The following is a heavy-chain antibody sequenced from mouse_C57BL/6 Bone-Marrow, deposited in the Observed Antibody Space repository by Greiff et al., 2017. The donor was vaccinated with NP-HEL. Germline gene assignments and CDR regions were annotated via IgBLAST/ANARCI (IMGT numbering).Heavy chain of an antibody. J-gene: IGHJ3*01. V-gene: IGHV10-1*01. CDR1: GFSFNTYA. D-gene: IGHD1-1*01. CDR3: VRLPVVAEAY. CDR2: IRSKSNNYAT. Sequence: EVQLVESGGGLVQPKGSLKLSCAASGFSFNTYAMNWVRQAPGKGLEWVARIRSKSNNYATYYADSVKDRFTISRDDSESMLYLQMNNLKTEDTAMYYCVRLPVVAEAYWGQGTLVTVSA.